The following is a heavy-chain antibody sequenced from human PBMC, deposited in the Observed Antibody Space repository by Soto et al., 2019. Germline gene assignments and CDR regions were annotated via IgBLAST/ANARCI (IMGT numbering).Heavy chain of an antibody. CDR3: AKSYYDFWSGYYRDYYYYGMDV. CDR1: GFTFSSYG. V-gene: IGHV3-30*18. CDR2: ISYDGSNK. Sequence: PGGSLRLSCAASGFTFSSYGMHWVRQAPGKGLEWVAVISYDGSNKYYADSVKGRFTISRDNSKNTLYLQMNSLRAEDTAVYYCAKSYYDFWSGYYRDYYYYGMDVWGQGTTVTVSS. J-gene: IGHJ6*02. D-gene: IGHD3-3*01.